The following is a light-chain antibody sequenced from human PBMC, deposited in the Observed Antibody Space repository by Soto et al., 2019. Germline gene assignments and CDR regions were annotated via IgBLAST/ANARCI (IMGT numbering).Light chain of an antibody. CDR3: SSYTRTSTLYV. J-gene: IGLJ1*01. CDR2: DVS. V-gene: IGLV2-14*03. Sequence: QSALTQPASVSGSPGQSITISCTGTSSDIGGYNYVSWYQQLPGKVSKLIIYDVSNRPSGVSDRFSGSKSGNAASLTISGLQAEDEADNYCSSYTRTSTLYVFGTGTKVTVL. CDR1: SSDIGGYNY.